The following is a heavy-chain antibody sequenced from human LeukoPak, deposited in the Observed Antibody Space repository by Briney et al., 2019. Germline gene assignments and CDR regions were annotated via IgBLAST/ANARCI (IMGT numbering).Heavy chain of an antibody. CDR1: GYTFTSYA. Sequence: ASVKVSCKASGYTFTSYAMNWVRQAPGQGLEWMGWINTNTGNPTYAQGFTGRFVFSLDTSVSTAYLQISSLKAGDTAVYYCARDSSSWYENWFDPWGREPWSPSPQ. CDR3: ARDSSSWYENWFDP. J-gene: IGHJ5*02. D-gene: IGHD6-13*01. V-gene: IGHV7-4-1*02. CDR2: INTNTGNP.